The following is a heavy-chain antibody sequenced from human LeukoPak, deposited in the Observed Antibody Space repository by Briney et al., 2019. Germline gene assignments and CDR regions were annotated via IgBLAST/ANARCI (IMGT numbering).Heavy chain of an antibody. CDR3: AKGHTAMITQDY. D-gene: IGHD1-20*01. CDR1: DFTFSDAW. CDR2: ISYDGSSK. J-gene: IGHJ4*02. Sequence: PGGSLRLSCAVSDFTFSDAWMNWVRQAPGKGLEWVAVISYDGSSKYYADSVKGRFTISRDNSKNTLYLQMNSLRAEDTAVYYCAKGHTAMITQDYWGQGTLVTVSS. V-gene: IGHV3-30*18.